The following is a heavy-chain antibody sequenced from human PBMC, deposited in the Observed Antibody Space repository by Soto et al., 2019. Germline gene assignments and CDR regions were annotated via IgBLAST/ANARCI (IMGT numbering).Heavy chain of an antibody. CDR2: IYYSGST. CDR1: GGSISSSSYY. V-gene: IGHV4-39*01. CDR3: ARHQKWELDRDYYYGMDV. J-gene: IGHJ6*02. Sequence: QLQLQESGPGLVKPSETLSLTCTVSGGSISSSSYYWGWIRQPPGKGLEWIGSIYYSGSTYYNPSLKSRPTISVDPSKTQFSLKRSSVTAAVTAVYYRARHQKWELDRDYYYGMDVWGQGTTVTVSS. D-gene: IGHD1-26*01.